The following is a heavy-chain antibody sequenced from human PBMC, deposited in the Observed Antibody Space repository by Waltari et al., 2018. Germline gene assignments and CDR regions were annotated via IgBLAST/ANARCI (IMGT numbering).Heavy chain of an antibody. V-gene: IGHV4-61*05. CDR3: ARQLTGHDAFDI. CDR2: IYYSGST. D-gene: IGHD7-27*01. J-gene: IGHJ3*02. CDR1: GGSISSSSYY. Sequence: QLQLQESGPGLVKPSETLSLTCTVSGGSISSSSYYWGWIRQPPGKGLEWIGYIYYSGSTNYNPSLKSRVTISVDTSKNQFSLKLSSVTAADTAVYYCARQLTGHDAFDIWGQGTMVTVSS.